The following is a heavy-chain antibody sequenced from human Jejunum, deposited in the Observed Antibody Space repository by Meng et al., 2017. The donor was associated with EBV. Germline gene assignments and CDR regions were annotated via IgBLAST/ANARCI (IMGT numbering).Heavy chain of an antibody. CDR2: INENGRTT. CDR3: SRDLAGPYDD. J-gene: IGHJ4*02. Sequence: EGQLVESGGALVQPGGSLSLSCAASGFTFSTYCMHWVRQAPGKGLVWISRINENGRTTTYADSVKGRFTISRDNTKNTLYLQMNNLRAEDTAVYFCSRDLAGPYDDWGQGTLVTVSS. CDR1: GFTFSTYC. V-gene: IGHV3-74*01.